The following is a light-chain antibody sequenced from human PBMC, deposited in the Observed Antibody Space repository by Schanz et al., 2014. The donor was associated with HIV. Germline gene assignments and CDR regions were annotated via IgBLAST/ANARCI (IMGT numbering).Light chain of an antibody. V-gene: IGKV3-11*01. CDR2: DVS. CDR3: QQYGNSPRT. CDR1: QSVRSH. Sequence: EIVLTQSPATLSLSPGEGATLSCRASQSVRSHLAWYQQKPGQAPRLLIYDVSNRATGIPGRFSGSGSGTDFTLTISRLEPEDFAVYYCQQYGNSPRTFGQGTKLEIK. J-gene: IGKJ2*02.